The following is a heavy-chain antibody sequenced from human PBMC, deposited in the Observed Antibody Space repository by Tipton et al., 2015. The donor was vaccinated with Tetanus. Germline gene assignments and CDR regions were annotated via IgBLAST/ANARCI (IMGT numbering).Heavy chain of an antibody. CDR1: GYTFSGFY. CDR3: AGGSCTNIGVCFGSYLDY. V-gene: IGHV1-2*02. Sequence: QLVQSGPEVKKPGASVKVSCKPSGYTFSGFYMHWVRQAPGQGLEWMGWINPNSGCTNYAQKFQGRCTMTRDTSINTAYMELSRLTADDTAVYYCAGGSCTNIGVCFGSYLDYWCQGTLLTVSS. CDR2: INPNSGCT. J-gene: IGHJ4*02. D-gene: IGHD2-8*01.